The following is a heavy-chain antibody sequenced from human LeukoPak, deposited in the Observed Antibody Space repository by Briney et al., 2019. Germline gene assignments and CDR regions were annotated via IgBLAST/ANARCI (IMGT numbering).Heavy chain of an antibody. Sequence: ASVKVSCKASGYTFTSYAMHWVRQAPGQRLEWMGWINAGNGNTKYSQKFQGRVTITRDTSASTVYMELSSLRSEDTAVYYCARAGDYYDSSGSFDYWGQGTLVTVSS. CDR3: ARAGDYYDSSGSFDY. J-gene: IGHJ4*02. CDR2: INAGNGNT. CDR1: GYTFTSYA. V-gene: IGHV1-3*01. D-gene: IGHD3-22*01.